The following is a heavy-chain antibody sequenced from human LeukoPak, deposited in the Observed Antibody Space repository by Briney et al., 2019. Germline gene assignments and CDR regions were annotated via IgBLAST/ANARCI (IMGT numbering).Heavy chain of an antibody. V-gene: IGHV1-69*05. J-gene: IGHJ4*02. Sequence: SVKVSCKASGGTFSSDAISWVRQAPGQGLEWMGGIIPIFGTANYAQKLQGRVTITTDESTSTAYMELSSLRSEDTAVYYCARVSQAQYYYDSSGYYQPTTPYYFDYWGQGTLVTVSS. CDR3: ARVSQAQYYYDSSGYYQPTTPYYFDY. CDR1: GGTFSSDA. CDR2: IIPIFGTA. D-gene: IGHD3-22*01.